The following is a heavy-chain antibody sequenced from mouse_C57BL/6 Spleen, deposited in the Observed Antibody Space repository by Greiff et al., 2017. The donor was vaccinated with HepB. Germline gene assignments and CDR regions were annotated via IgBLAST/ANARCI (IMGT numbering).Heavy chain of an antibody. CDR3: ARWGTTVALDY. D-gene: IGHD1-1*01. Sequence: VQLQQPGAELVKPGASVKLSCKASGYTFTSYWMHWVKQRPGQGLEWIGMIHPNSGSTNYNEKFKSKATLTVDKSSSTAYMQLSSLTSEDSAVYYCARWGTTVALDYWGQGTTLTVSS. V-gene: IGHV1-64*01. CDR2: IHPNSGST. J-gene: IGHJ2*01. CDR1: GYTFTSYW.